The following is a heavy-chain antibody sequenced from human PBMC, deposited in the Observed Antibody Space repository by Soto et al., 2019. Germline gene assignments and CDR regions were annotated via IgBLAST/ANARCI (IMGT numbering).Heavy chain of an antibody. D-gene: IGHD3-22*01. Sequence: GASVKVSCKASGYTFTSNYMHWVRQAPGQGLEWMGIINPSGGSTSYAQKFQGRVTMTRDTSTSTVYMELSSLRSEDTAVYYCAREDYDSSGYYRPSYYYGMDVWGQGTTVTVSS. CDR1: GYTFTSNY. CDR3: AREDYDSSGYYRPSYYYGMDV. J-gene: IGHJ6*02. V-gene: IGHV1-46*01. CDR2: INPSGGST.